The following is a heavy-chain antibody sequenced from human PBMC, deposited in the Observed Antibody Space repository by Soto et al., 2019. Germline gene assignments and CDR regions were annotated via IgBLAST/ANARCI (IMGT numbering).Heavy chain of an antibody. CDR3: ARLNIAEAGTD. J-gene: IGHJ4*02. Sequence: PSETLSLTCTVSGGSISSYYWSWIRQPPGKGLEWIGYIYYSGSTNYNPSLKSRVTISVDTSKNQFSLKLSSVTAADTAVYYCARLNIAEAGTDWGQGTLVTVSS. CDR1: GGSISSYY. V-gene: IGHV4-59*08. D-gene: IGHD6-13*01. CDR2: IYYSGST.